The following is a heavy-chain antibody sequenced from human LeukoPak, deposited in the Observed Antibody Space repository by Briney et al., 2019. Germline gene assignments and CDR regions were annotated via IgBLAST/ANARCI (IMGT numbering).Heavy chain of an antibody. V-gene: IGHV5-51*01. CDR1: GYSFTSYW. CDR3: ARHRPAAAGYYYYYMDV. D-gene: IGHD2-2*01. Sequence: GESLKISCKGSGYSFTSYWIGWVRQMPGKGLEWMGIIYPGDSDTRYSPSFQGQVTISADESISTAYPQWSSLKASDTAMYYCARHRPAAAGYYYYYMDVWGKGTTVTVSS. CDR2: IYPGDSDT. J-gene: IGHJ6*03.